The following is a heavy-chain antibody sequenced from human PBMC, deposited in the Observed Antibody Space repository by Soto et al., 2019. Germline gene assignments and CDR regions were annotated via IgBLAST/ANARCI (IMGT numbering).Heavy chain of an antibody. Sequence: QVQLVQSGAEVKKPGASVQVSCKASGYTFSNYGFSWVRQAPGQRLEWMGWISAYNGNTNYAQKVQGRVTMTTDTSTGTADMELRSLRSDDTAVYYCASSFTSSQWRYGMDVWGQGTTVTVSS. CDR2: ISAYNGNT. D-gene: IGHD2-2*01. CDR3: ASSFTSSQWRYGMDV. J-gene: IGHJ6*02. V-gene: IGHV1-18*01. CDR1: GYTFSNYG.